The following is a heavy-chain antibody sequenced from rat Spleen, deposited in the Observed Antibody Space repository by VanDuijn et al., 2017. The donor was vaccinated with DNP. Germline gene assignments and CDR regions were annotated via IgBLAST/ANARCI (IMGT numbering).Heavy chain of an antibody. J-gene: IGHJ3*01. D-gene: IGHD1-1*01. V-gene: IGHV3-3*01. CDR3: AGWDHYIGFAY. Sequence: EVQLQESGPGLVKPSQSLSLTCSVTGYSITSSYRWNWIRKFPGDKLEWMGYINSAGITNYTPSLKSRISITRDTSKNQFFLQVNSVTTEDTATYYCAGWDHYIGFAYWGQGTLVTVSS. CDR1: GYSITSSYR. CDR2: INSAGIT.